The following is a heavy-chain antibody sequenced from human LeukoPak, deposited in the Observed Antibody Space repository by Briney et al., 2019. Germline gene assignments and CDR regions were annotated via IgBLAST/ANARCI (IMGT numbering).Heavy chain of an antibody. D-gene: IGHD3-16*01. CDR2: ISAYNGNT. V-gene: IGHV1-18*01. CDR3: ARVLYYDYVWGSCDY. Sequence: ASVKVSCKASGYTFTSYGISWVRQAPGQGLEWMGWISAYNGNTNYAQKLQGRVTMTTDASTSTAYMELRSLRSDDTAVYYCARVLYYDYVWGSCDYWGQGTLVTVSS. CDR1: GYTFTSYG. J-gene: IGHJ4*02.